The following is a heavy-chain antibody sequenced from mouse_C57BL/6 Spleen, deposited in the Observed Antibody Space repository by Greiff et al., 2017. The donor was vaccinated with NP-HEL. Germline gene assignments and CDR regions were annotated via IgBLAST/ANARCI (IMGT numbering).Heavy chain of an antibody. CDR1: GYTFTDYE. J-gene: IGHJ2*01. D-gene: IGHD2-2*01. CDR2: IDPETGGT. V-gene: IGHV1-15*01. CDR3: TRWLPHFDY. Sequence: QVQLKESGAELVRPGASVTLSCKASGYTFTDYEMHWVKQTPVHGLEWIGAIDPETGGTAYNQKFKGKAILTADKSSSTAYMELRSLTSEDSAVYYCTRWLPHFDYWGQGTTLTVSS.